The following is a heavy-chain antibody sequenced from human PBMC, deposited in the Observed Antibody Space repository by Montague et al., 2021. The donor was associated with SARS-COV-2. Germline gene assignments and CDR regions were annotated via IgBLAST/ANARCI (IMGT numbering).Heavy chain of an antibody. Sequence: SLRLSCAASGFTFSSYAMSWVRQAPGKGLEWVSAISGSGGSTYYADSVKGRFTIPRDNSKNTLYLQMNSLRAEDTAVYYCAKDIAVLGELSYYYGMDVWGQGTTVTVSS. D-gene: IGHD3-10*01. CDR3: AKDIAVLGELSYYYGMDV. J-gene: IGHJ6*02. CDR2: ISGSGGST. CDR1: GFTFSSYA. V-gene: IGHV3-23*01.